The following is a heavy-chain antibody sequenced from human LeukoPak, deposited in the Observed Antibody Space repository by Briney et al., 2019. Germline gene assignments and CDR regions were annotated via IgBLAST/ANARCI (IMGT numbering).Heavy chain of an antibody. D-gene: IGHD2-15*01. V-gene: IGHV1-69*05. CDR3: ARVQLSGAAGDY. Sequence: GDSVEVSCKASGGTFSSYAISWVRQAPGQGLQWMGRIIPIFGTANYAQKFQGRVTITTDESTSTAYMELSSLRSEDTAVYYCARVQLSGAAGDYWGQGTLVTVSS. CDR2: IIPIFGTA. J-gene: IGHJ4*02. CDR1: GGTFSSYA.